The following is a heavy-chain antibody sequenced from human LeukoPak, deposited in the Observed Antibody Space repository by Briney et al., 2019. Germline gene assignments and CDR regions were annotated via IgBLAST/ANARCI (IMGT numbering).Heavy chain of an antibody. Sequence: ASVKVSCKASGYTFTSYAMHWVRQAPGQRLEWMGWSNAGNGNTKYSQEFQGRVTITRDTSASTAYMELSRLRSDDTAVYYCASLLGPTFDYWGQGTLVTVSS. CDR3: ASLLGPTFDY. CDR1: GYTFTSYA. D-gene: IGHD2-15*01. V-gene: IGHV1-3*02. J-gene: IGHJ4*02. CDR2: SNAGNGNT.